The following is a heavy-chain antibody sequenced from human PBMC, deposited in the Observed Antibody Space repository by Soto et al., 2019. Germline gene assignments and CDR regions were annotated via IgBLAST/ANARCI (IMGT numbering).Heavy chain of an antibody. V-gene: IGHV4-39*01. J-gene: IGHJ6*02. CDR3: RVWDGDASFYYYCGMDV. Sequence: SETLSLTCTVSGGSISSSSYYWGWIRQPPGKGLEWIGSIYYSGSTYYNPSLKSRVTISVDTSKNQFSLKLSSVTAADTAVYYCRVWDGDASFYYYCGMDVWGQGTTVT. CDR1: GGSISSSSYY. CDR2: IYYSGST. D-gene: IGHD4-17*01.